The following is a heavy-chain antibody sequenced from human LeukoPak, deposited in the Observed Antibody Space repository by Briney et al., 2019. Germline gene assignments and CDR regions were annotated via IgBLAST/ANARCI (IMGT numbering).Heavy chain of an antibody. D-gene: IGHD3-10*01. CDR2: MYYSGST. J-gene: IGHJ5*02. Sequence: SQTLSLTCTVSGGSISSGGYYWSWIRQHPGKGLEWIGYMYYSGSTYHNPSLKSRVTISVDTSKNQFSLKLSSVTAADTAVYYCARALGATMVRGVIGKLNWFDPWGQGTLVTVSS. V-gene: IGHV4-31*03. CDR1: GGSISSGGYY. CDR3: ARALGATMVRGVIGKLNWFDP.